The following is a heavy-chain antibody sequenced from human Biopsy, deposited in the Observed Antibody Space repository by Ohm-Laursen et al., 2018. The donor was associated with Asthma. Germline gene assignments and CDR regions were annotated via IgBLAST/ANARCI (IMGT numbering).Heavy chain of an antibody. Sequence: GSLRLSCSASGFSLSDYYMSWIRQAPGKGLEWVSYISWSSSYTNYADSVKGRFTISRDNAKNSLFLQMNSLRAEDTAVYYCARGGSRDLWGTYRYPWDYWGQGTLATVSS. D-gene: IGHD3-16*02. CDR1: GFSLSDYY. CDR2: ISWSSSYT. J-gene: IGHJ4*02. CDR3: ARGGSRDLWGTYRYPWDY. V-gene: IGHV3-11*06.